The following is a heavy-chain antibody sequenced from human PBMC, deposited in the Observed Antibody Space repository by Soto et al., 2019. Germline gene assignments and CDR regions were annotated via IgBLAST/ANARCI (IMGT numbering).Heavy chain of an antibody. CDR1: GFTFSSYW. V-gene: IGHV3-7*03. D-gene: IGHD3-22*01. CDR2: IKQDGSEK. J-gene: IGHJ6*02. CDR3: ARDRREYYDSSGYYYDYYYYGMDV. Sequence: GGTLRLSCAASGFTFSSYWMSWVRQAPGKGLEWVANIKQDGSEKYYVDSVKGRFTISRDNAKNSLYLQMNSLRAEDTAVYYCARDRREYYDSSGYYYDYYYYGMDVWGQGTTVTVSS.